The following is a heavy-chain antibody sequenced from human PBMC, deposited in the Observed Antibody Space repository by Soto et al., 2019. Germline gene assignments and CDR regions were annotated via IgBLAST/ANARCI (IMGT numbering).Heavy chain of an antibody. CDR1: GGSISSSSYY. V-gene: IGHV4-39*01. Sequence: SETLSLTCTVSGGSISSSSYYWGWIRQPPGKGLEWIGSIYYSGSTYYNPSLKSRVTISVDTSKNQFSLKLSSVTAADTAVYYCARGVYCSGGSCYVFDYWGQGTLVTVSS. D-gene: IGHD2-15*01. J-gene: IGHJ4*02. CDR3: ARGVYCSGGSCYVFDY. CDR2: IYYSGST.